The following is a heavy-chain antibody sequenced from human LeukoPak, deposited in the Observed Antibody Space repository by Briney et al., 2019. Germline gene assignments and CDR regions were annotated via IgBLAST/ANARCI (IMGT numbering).Heavy chain of an antibody. CDR3: ARDRRNRGVIITYDAFDI. CDR1: GFTFSNYG. V-gene: IGHV3-33*01. Sequence: GGSLRLSCAASGFTFSNYGMHWVRQAPGKGLEWLAVVWYDDAVKNYADSVKGRFTISRDNSKNTLFLQMNNLSAEDTAVYYCARDRRNRGVIITYDAFDIWGQGTMVTVSS. D-gene: IGHD3-10*01. J-gene: IGHJ3*02. CDR2: VWYDDAVK.